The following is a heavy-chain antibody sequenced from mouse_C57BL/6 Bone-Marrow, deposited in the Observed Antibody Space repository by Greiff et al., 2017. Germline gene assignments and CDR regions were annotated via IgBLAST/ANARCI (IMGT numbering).Heavy chain of an antibody. Sequence: EVQLVESGGGLVKPGGSLKLSCAASGFTFSSYAMSWVRQTPEKRLEWVATISDGGSYTYYPDNVKGRFTISRDNAKNNLYLQMSHLKSEDTAMYYCARCGPYYAMDYWGQGTSVTVSS. CDR3: ARCGPYYAMDY. V-gene: IGHV5-4*01. J-gene: IGHJ4*01. CDR1: GFTFSSYA. CDR2: ISDGGSYT.